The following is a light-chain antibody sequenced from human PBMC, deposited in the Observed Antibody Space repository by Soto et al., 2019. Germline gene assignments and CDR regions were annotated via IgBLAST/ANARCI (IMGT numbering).Light chain of an antibody. CDR2: QAS. CDR1: QNISTW. J-gene: IGKJ2*03. CDR3: MRYTDHLLG. V-gene: IGKV1-5*03. Sequence: ASQNISTWLAWYQQKPGKAPKLVIYQASTLESGVPSRFCGIGSGRRLTINICSLRPADDPLYRSMRYTDHLLGFGRGTRLEIK.